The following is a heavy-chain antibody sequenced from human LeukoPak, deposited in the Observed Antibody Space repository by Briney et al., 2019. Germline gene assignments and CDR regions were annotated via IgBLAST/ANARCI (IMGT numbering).Heavy chain of an antibody. Sequence: ASVKVSCKASGYTFTSYAMHWVRQAPGQRLEWMGWINAGNGNTKYSQKFQGRVTITRDASASTAYMELSSLRSEDTAAYYCARDLRGCSSTSCYGGGPFDPWGQGTLVTVSS. CDR3: ARDLRGCSSTSCYGGGPFDP. J-gene: IGHJ5*02. CDR1: GYTFTSYA. V-gene: IGHV1-3*01. D-gene: IGHD2-2*01. CDR2: INAGNGNT.